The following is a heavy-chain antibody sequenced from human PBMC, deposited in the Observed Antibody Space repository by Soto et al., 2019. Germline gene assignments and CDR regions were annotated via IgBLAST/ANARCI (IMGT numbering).Heavy chain of an antibody. CDR2: ISAYNGNT. D-gene: IGHD6-13*01. CDR3: ARDRYSSSWPSYNWFDP. CDR1: GYTFTSYG. J-gene: IGHJ5*02. V-gene: IGHV1-18*01. Sequence: ASVKVSCKASGYTFTSYGISWVRQAPGQGLEWMGWISAYNGNTNYAQRLQGRVTMTTDTSTSTAYMELRSLRSDDTAVYYCARDRYSSSWPSYNWFDPWGQGTLVTVSS.